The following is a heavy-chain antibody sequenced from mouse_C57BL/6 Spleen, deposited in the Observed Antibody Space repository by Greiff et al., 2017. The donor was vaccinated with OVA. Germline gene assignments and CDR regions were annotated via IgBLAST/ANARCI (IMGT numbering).Heavy chain of an antibody. CDR1: GYTFTSYW. D-gene: IGHD1-1*01. J-gene: IGHJ1*03. Sequence: QVQLQQPGAELVKPGASVKMSCKASGYTFTSYWITWVKQRPGQGLEWIGDIYHGSGSTNYNEKFKSKATLTVDTSSSTAYMQLSSLTSEDSAVYYCARTAFYYGISHWYFDVWGTGTTVTVSS. V-gene: IGHV1-55*01. CDR2: IYHGSGST. CDR3: ARTAFYYGISHWYFDV.